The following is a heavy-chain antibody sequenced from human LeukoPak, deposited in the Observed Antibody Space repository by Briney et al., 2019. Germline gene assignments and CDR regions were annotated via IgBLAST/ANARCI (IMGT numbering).Heavy chain of an antibody. Sequence: PGGSLRLSCAASGFTFSSYEMNWVREAPGKGLGWVSYISSSGSTIYYADSVKGRFTISRDNAKNSLYLQMNSLRAEDTAVYYCARDGRELLHAFDIWGQGTMVTVSS. CDR2: ISSSGSTI. D-gene: IGHD1-26*01. CDR3: ARDGRELLHAFDI. CDR1: GFTFSSYE. V-gene: IGHV3-48*03. J-gene: IGHJ3*02.